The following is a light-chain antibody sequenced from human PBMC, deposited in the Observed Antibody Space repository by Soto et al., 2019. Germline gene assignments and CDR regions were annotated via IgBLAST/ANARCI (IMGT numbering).Light chain of an antibody. V-gene: IGLV1-40*01. CDR3: QSYDNSLNHVV. CDR1: SSNIGSFYD. Sequence: QSVLTQPPSVSGAPGQRVTIPCTGSSSNIGSFYDVHWYQQLPGTVPKLLIYGDNNRPSGVPDRFSGSKSGTAASLAITGLKTEDEADYYCQSYDNSLNHVVFGGGTKLTVL. J-gene: IGLJ2*01. CDR2: GDN.